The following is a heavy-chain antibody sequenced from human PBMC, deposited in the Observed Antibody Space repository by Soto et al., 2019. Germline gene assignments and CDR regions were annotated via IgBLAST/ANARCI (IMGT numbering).Heavy chain of an antibody. V-gene: IGHV4-39*01. J-gene: IGHJ4*02. CDR1: CASISSTGFH. CDR3: ARRGSGHPFDY. CDR2: SYEGETT. Sequence: QLQLQESGPGLVKPSEPLSLTCAVSCASISSTGFHWGCIRQPPGQGLEWIGCSYEGETTFYNSSLKSQVTISADTSKNHFSLNLRSVTAAATAVYYYARRGSGHPFDYWGQGTLATAAS. D-gene: IGHD3-10*01.